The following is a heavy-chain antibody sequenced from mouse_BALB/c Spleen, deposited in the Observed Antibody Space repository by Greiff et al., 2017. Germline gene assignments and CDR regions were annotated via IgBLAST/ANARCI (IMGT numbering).Heavy chain of an antibody. CDR2: IDPENGDT. Sequence: VQLKQSGAELVRSGASVKLSCTASGFNIKDYYMHWVKQRPEQGLEWIGWIDPENGDTEYAPKFQGKATMTADTSSNTAYLQLSSLTSEDTAVYYCNANKGYAMDYWGQGTSVTVSS. V-gene: IGHV14-4*02. CDR1: GFNIKDYY. J-gene: IGHJ4*01. CDR3: NANKGYAMDY.